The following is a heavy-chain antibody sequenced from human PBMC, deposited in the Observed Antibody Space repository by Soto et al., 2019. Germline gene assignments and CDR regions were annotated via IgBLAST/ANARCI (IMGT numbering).Heavy chain of an antibody. CDR2: IKSRADNYAT. CDR3: VRYPDGGSLDY. D-gene: IGHD6-25*01. J-gene: IGHJ4*02. Sequence: EVQLLESGGGLVQPGGSLKLSCAASGFMFGGSAIHWVRQASGKGLEWVSRIKSRADNYATGYAASVKGRFTISRDDSKNTAYLQMNSLRTDDTAVYYCVRYPDGGSLDYWGQGTLVTVSS. V-gene: IGHV3-73*02. CDR1: GFMFGGSA.